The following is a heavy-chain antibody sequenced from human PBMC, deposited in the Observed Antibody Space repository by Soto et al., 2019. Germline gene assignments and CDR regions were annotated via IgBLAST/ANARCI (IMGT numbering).Heavy chain of an antibody. J-gene: IGHJ6*02. V-gene: IGHV4-59*01. CDR3: ERDVSSPADRYYYYGMNV. CDR1: GDSITNYY. Sequence: QVQLQESGPGLVKPSETLSLICTVSGDSITNYYWNWVRQPPGKGLEWIGYINYSGDTTYNPSLKSRVTMSADTSKNLLSLKLTSVTAADTAVYYCERDVSSPADRYYYYGMNVWGQGTTVTVSS. CDR2: INYSGDT. D-gene: IGHD6-13*01.